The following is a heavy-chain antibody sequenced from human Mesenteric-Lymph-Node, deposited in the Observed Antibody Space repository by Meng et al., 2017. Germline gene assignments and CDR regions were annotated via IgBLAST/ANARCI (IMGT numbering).Heavy chain of an antibody. D-gene: IGHD3-3*01. J-gene: IGHJ4*02. CDR1: GYTFTSYG. CDR3: ARSLGHYDFWSGYPYLGLTD. V-gene: IGHV1-18*01. CDR2: ISAYNGNT. Sequence: ASVKVSCKTTGYTFTSYGIGWLRQAPGQGLEWMGWISAYNGNTNYAQKLQGRVTMTTDTSTSTAYMELRSLRSDDTAVYYCARSLGHYDFWSGYPYLGLTDWGQGTLVTVSS.